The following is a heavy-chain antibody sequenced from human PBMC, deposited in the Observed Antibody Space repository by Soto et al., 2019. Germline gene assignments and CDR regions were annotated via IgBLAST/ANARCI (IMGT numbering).Heavy chain of an antibody. CDR3: ARDYIVATPSYYFDY. Sequence: QPGGSLRLSCAASGFTFSSYAMHWVRQAPGKGLEWVAVISYDGSNKYYADSVKGRFTISRDNSKNTLYLQMNSLRAEDTAVYYCARDYIVATPSYYFDYWGQGTLVTVSS. CDR1: GFTFSSYA. D-gene: IGHD5-12*01. J-gene: IGHJ4*02. CDR2: ISYDGSNK. V-gene: IGHV3-30-3*01.